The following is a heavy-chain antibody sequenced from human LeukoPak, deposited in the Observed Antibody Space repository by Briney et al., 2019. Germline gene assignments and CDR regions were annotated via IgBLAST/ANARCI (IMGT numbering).Heavy chain of an antibody. CDR1: GFTFSSYW. Sequence: PGGSLRLSCAASGFTFSSYWMDWVCQAPGKGLVWVSRINSDGSSTSYADSVKGRFTISRDNAKNTLYLQMNSLRAEDTAVYYCARDGGTSGFQHWGQGTLVTVS. CDR3: ARDGGTSGFQH. V-gene: IGHV3-74*01. CDR2: INSDGSST. J-gene: IGHJ1*01. D-gene: IGHD3-16*01.